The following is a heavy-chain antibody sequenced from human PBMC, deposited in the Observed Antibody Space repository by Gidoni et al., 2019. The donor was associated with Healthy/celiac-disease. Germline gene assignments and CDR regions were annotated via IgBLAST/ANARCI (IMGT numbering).Heavy chain of an antibody. D-gene: IGHD1-1*01. Sequence: QVQLQQWGAGLLKPSETLSLTCAVYGGSFSGYYWSWIRQPPGKGLEWIGEINHSGSTNYNPSLKSRVTISVDTSKNQFSLKLSSVTAADTAVYYCASYVQLERRFDYWGQGTLVTVSS. CDR3: ASYVQLERRFDY. V-gene: IGHV4-34*01. CDR2: INHSGST. J-gene: IGHJ4*02. CDR1: GGSFSGYY.